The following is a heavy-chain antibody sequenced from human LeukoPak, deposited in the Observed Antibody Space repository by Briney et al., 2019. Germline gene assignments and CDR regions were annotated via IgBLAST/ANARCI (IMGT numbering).Heavy chain of an antibody. CDR2: IRSSGTT. CDR3: AELGITMIGGV. CDR1: GFTFGTHT. Sequence: PGGSLRLSCTTSGFTFGTHTMHWFRQAPGKGLQWIGFIRSSGTTQYAASVKGRFTISRDDSKSIAYLQMNSLRAEDTAVYYCAELGITMIGGVWGKGTTVTISS. J-gene: IGHJ6*04. V-gene: IGHV3-49*03. D-gene: IGHD3-10*02.